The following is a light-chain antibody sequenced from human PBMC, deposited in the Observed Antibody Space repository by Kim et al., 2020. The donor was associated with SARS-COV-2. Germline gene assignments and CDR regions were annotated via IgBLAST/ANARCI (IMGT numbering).Light chain of an antibody. J-gene: IGLJ3*02. CDR1: NIGSKS. CDR3: QVGDTGSGV. Sequence: SYELTQPPSVSVAPGKTARITCGGNNIGSKSVHWYQQRPGQAPVLVIYYDIDRPSGIPERFSGSNSGNTATLTISRVEAGDEADYFWQVGDTGSGVFGGG. CDR2: YDI. V-gene: IGLV3-21*04.